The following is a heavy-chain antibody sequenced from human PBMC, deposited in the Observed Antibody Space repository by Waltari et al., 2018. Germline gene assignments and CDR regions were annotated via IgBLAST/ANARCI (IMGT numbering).Heavy chain of an antibody. V-gene: IGHV3-23*01. CDR1: GFTFSHFA. Sequence: VQLLESGGDLIQPGGSLRLSCAASGFTFSHFALTWVRQAPGTRLEVVASISGICGTSYYTDSVTGRFTISRDNSENTLYLHMNSLRAEDSAIYYCAKDRGSGRIYFDSWGRGTLVAVSS. CDR2: ISGICGTS. D-gene: IGHD3-10*01. J-gene: IGHJ4*02. CDR3: AKDRGSGRIYFDS.